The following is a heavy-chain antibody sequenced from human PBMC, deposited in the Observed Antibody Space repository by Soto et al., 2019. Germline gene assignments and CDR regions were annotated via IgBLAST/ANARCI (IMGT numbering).Heavy chain of an antibody. J-gene: IGHJ4*02. CDR1: RFTFSSYA. CDR2: ISYDGSNK. D-gene: IGHD1-1*01. Sequence: QVQLVESGGGVVQPGRSLRLSCAASRFTFSSYAMHWVRQAPGRGLEWMTVISYDGSNKYYADSVKGRFTISRDNSKNTLYLQMNSLRAEDTAVYYCARELERLFDYWGQGTLVTVPS. V-gene: IGHV3-30-3*01. CDR3: ARELERLFDY.